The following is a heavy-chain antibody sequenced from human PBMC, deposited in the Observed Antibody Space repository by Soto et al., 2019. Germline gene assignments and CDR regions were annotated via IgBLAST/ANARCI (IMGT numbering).Heavy chain of an antibody. CDR1: GGSISSSSYY. Sequence: QLQLQESGPGLVKPSETLSLTCTVSGGSISSSSYYWGWIRQPPGKGLEWIGSLFYSGSTYYNPSLKGRLTISVDTSKNQFSLKLSSVTAADTAVYYCAGVAAAGGGTFNWFDPWGQGTLVTVSS. D-gene: IGHD6-13*01. V-gene: IGHV4-39*01. CDR2: LFYSGST. CDR3: AGVAAAGGGTFNWFDP. J-gene: IGHJ5*02.